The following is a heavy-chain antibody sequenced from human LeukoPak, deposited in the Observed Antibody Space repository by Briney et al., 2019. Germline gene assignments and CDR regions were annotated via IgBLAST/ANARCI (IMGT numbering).Heavy chain of an antibody. Sequence: GGSLRLSCAASGFTFSSYWMHWVRQAPGKGLEWVSGISSSGGSTYHADSVRGRFTISRDNSKNTQYLQMNSLRVEDTAVYYCAKVGSGYYDHLDFWGQGILVTVSS. V-gene: IGHV3-23*01. D-gene: IGHD3-22*01. CDR1: GFTFSSYW. J-gene: IGHJ4*02. CDR2: ISSSGGST. CDR3: AKVGSGYYDHLDF.